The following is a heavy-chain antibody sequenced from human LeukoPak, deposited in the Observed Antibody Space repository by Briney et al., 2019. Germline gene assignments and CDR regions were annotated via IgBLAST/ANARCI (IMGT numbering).Heavy chain of an antibody. CDR3: AKPKHEWDYYYYMDV. D-gene: IGHD2-8*01. CDR2: IYYSGST. Sequence: KPSETLSLTCTVSGDSISSSSYYWGWVRQPRGKGLEWIGSIYYSGSTYYNPSLKSRVTMSVDTSKNQFSLKLSSVTAADTAVYYCAKPKHEWDYYYYMDVWGKGTTVTVS. J-gene: IGHJ6*03. V-gene: IGHV4-39*01. CDR1: GDSISSSSYY.